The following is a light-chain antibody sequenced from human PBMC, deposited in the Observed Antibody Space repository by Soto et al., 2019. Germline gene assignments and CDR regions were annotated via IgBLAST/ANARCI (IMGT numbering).Light chain of an antibody. CDR2: DAS. V-gene: IGKV1-5*01. CDR3: QQYNSYLYT. J-gene: IGKJ2*01. Sequence: DIQMTQSPSTLSASVGDRVTITCRASQSISTWLAWYQQKRGKAPKLLIFDASSLETAVPSRFSGSGSGTEFTLTISSLQPDDFAIYYCQQYNSYLYTFGQGTK. CDR1: QSISTW.